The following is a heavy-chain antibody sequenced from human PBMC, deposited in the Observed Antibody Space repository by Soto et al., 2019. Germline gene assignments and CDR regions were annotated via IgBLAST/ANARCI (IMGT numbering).Heavy chain of an antibody. CDR2: ISSYNGDT. CDR1: GYTFTRSG. V-gene: IGHV1-18*01. CDR3: AREGVAPYYYYGMDV. Sequence: QVQLVQSGAEVKKPGASVEVSCKASGYTFTRSGISWVRQAPGQGPEWMGWISSYNGDTNYAQTFQGRVTMTTDTSTSTAYMELRSLRSDDTAVYYCAREGVAPYYYYGMDVWGQGTRSPSP. J-gene: IGHJ6*02. D-gene: IGHD5-12*01.